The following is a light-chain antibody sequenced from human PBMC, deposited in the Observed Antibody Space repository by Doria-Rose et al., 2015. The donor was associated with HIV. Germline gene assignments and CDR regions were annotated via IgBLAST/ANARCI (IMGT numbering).Light chain of an antibody. J-gene: IGLJ1*01. CDR2: GNI. Sequence: QTVVTQEPSVSEAPGQRVTIPCTGSSSNIGAGYDVHWYQQLPGTAPKLLIYGNINRPSGVPDRISGSKSGTSASLAITGLQAEDEADYYCLSYDSSLSGYVFGTGTKVTVL. CDR3: LSYDSSLSGYV. CDR1: SSNIGAGYD. V-gene: IGLV1-40*01.